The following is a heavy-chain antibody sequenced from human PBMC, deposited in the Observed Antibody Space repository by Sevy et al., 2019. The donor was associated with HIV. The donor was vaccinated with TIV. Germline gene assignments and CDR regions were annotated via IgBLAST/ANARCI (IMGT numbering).Heavy chain of an antibody. Sequence: SGPTLVNPTQTLTLTCTFSGFSLSTSGVGVGWIRQPPGKALEWLALIFWDDDERYSPSLKSRLTITKDTSKNQVVITMTNMDPVDTATYYCAHTSPYGDYVHFDYWGQGTLVTVSS. CDR2: IFWDDDE. V-gene: IGHV2-5*02. CDR3: AHTSPYGDYVHFDY. J-gene: IGHJ4*02. D-gene: IGHD4-17*01. CDR1: GFSLSTSGVG.